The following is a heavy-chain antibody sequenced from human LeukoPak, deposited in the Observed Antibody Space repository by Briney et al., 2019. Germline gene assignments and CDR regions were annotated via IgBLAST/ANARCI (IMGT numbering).Heavy chain of an antibody. CDR1: GFTFGDYS. Sequence: GGSLRLSCTASGFTFGDYSMTWVRQTPGKGLECVSSISSKTCGGTTEYAASVKGRITISRDDTRSIFLLQMDILDSEDAADYYCGRWGDRSMLYSWGQGTLVTVSS. J-gene: IGHJ5*02. CDR2: ISSKTCGGTT. CDR3: GRWGDRSMLYS. V-gene: IGHV3-49*04. D-gene: IGHD3-16*01.